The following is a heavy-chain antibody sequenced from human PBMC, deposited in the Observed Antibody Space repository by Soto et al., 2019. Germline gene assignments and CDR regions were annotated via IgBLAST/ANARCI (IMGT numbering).Heavy chain of an antibody. CDR1: GDSLISGGHY. CDR3: ARVDHRGYFAILTDY. Sequence: SETLFLTCTVSGDSLISGGHYLSCIRQHPGKGLELIGHIYDSVNTYYSPSLRSRVTISADMSKNQFSLNLRSVTAADTAVYYCARVDHRGYFAILTDYWGQGTLVTVSS. CDR2: IYDSVNT. D-gene: IGHD3-9*01. J-gene: IGHJ4*02. V-gene: IGHV4-31*03.